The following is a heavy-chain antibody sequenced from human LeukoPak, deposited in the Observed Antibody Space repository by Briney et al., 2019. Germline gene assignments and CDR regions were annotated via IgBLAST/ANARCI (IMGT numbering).Heavy chain of an antibody. V-gene: IGHV1-46*01. CDR2: INPSGGST. J-gene: IGHJ4*02. Sequence: ASVKVSCKASGGTFSSYAISWVRQAPGQGLEWMGIINPSGGSTSYAQKFQGRVTMTRDTSTSTVYMELGSLRSVDTAVYYCARDLDSGSYSDFWGQGTLVTVSS. CDR3: ARDLDSGSYSDF. D-gene: IGHD1-26*01. CDR1: GGTFSSYA.